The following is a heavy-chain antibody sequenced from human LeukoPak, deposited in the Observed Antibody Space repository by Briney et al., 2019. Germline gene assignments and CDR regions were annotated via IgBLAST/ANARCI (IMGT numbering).Heavy chain of an antibody. CDR3: ARHSPKLLWFGESGDAFDI. Sequence: PSETLSLTCTVSGGSISSYYWSWIRQPPGKGLEWIGYIYYSGSTNYNPSLKSRVTISVDTSKNQFSLKLSSVTAADTAVYYCARHSPKLLWFGESGDAFDIWGQGTMVTVSS. CDR2: IYYSGST. D-gene: IGHD3-10*01. J-gene: IGHJ3*02. CDR1: GGSISSYY. V-gene: IGHV4-59*08.